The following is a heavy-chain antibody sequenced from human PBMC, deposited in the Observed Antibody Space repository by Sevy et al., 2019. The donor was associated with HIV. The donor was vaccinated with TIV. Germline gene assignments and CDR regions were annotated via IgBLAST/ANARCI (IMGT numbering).Heavy chain of an antibody. J-gene: IGHJ4*02. D-gene: IGHD1-26*01. CDR3: ARKRSGAIGYYFDY. Sequence: GGSLRLSCAESGFTFSSYGMHWVRQAPGKGLEWVAVIWYDGSNKYYADSVKGRFTISRDNSKNTLYLQMNSLRAEDTAVYYCARKRSGAIGYYFDYWGQGTLVTVSS. V-gene: IGHV3-33*01. CDR1: GFTFSSYG. CDR2: IWYDGSNK.